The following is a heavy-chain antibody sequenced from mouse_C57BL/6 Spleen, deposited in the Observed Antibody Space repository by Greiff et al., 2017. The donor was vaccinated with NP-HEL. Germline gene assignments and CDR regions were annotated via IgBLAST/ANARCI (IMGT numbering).Heavy chain of an antibody. D-gene: IGHD1-1*01. Sequence: DVMLVESGEGLVKPGGSLKLSCAASGFTFSSYAMSWVRQTPEKRLEWVAYISSGGDYISYADTVKGRFTISRDNARNTLYLQMSSLKSEDTAMYYCTRDHYGSSYWFAYWGQGTLVTVSA. J-gene: IGHJ3*01. V-gene: IGHV5-9-1*02. CDR3: TRDHYGSSYWFAY. CDR1: GFTFSSYA. CDR2: ISSGGDYI.